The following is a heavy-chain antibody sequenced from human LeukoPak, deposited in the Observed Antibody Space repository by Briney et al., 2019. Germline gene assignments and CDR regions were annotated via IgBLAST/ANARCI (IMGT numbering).Heavy chain of an antibody. CDR2: IYGGDAA. CDR3: VTSTGQQFIPYDY. CDR1: GINVSSNY. V-gene: IGHV3-66*02. D-gene: IGHD6-13*01. Sequence: GGSLRLSCAASGINVSSNYMTWIRQAPGKGLEWVSLIYGGDAAYYADSVRGRFMISRDNLKNTLFLQMNSLRVEDTAVYYCVTSTGQQFIPYDYWGQGTHVTVSS. J-gene: IGHJ4*02.